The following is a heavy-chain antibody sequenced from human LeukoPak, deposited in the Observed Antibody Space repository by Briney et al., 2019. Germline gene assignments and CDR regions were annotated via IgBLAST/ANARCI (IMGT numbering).Heavy chain of an antibody. CDR2: IIPNSGAP. CDR3: ARQLGATSRDY. CDR1: GYTFTGYY. V-gene: IGHV1-2*02. D-gene: IGHD1-26*01. Sequence: ASVKVSCKASGYTFTGYYMHWVRQAPGQGLEWMGWIIPNSGAPNYAQNLQGRVTMTRDTSISTAYMELKRLTSDDTAVYYCARQLGATSRDYWGQGTLVTVSS. J-gene: IGHJ4*02.